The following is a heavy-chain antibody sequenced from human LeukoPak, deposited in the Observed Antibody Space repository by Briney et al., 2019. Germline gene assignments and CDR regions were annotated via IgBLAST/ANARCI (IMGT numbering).Heavy chain of an antibody. D-gene: IGHD6-6*01. CDR2: IYYSGST. CDR3: ARQGAKGSSWYFDS. V-gene: IGHV4-59*08. J-gene: IGHJ4*02. Sequence: SSETLSLTCTVSGGSISIYYWSWIRQPPGKGLEWIGYIYYSGSTNYNPSLKSRVTISVDTSKNQFSLNLNSVTAADTAVYYCARQGAKGSSWYFDSWGQGTLVTVSS. CDR1: GGSISIYY.